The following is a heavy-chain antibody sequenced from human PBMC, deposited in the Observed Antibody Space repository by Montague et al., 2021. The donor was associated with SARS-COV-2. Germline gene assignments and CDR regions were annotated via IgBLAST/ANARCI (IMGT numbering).Heavy chain of an antibody. Sequence: PALVKPTQTLTLTCTFSGFSLSTSGMCVSWIRQPPGKALEWLTLIDWDDDKYYSTSLKTRLTISKDTPKNQVALTMTNMDPVDTATYYCARSYGTTVVTRAFDYWGQGTLVTVSS. J-gene: IGHJ4*02. CDR1: GFSLSTSGMC. CDR3: ARSYGTTVVTRAFDY. D-gene: IGHD4-23*01. V-gene: IGHV2-70*01. CDR2: IDWDDDK.